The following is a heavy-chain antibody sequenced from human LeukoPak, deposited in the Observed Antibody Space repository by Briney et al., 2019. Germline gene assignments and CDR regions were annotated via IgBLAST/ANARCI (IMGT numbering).Heavy chain of an antibody. J-gene: IGHJ4*02. CDR2: INPSGGST. CDR1: GYTFTSYY. D-gene: IGHD6-19*01. Sequence: ASVKVSCKAYGYTFTSYYMHWVRQAPGQGLEWMGIINPSGGSTSYAQKFQDRVTITTDTSTSTAYMELRSLRSDDTAVYYCASDYRSGWPNFDYWGQGTLVTVSS. CDR3: ASDYRSGWPNFDY. V-gene: IGHV1-46*01.